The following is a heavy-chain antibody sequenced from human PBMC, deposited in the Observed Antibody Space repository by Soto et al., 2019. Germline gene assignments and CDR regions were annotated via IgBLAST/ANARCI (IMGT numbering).Heavy chain of an antibody. CDR3: ARGGNYDFWSGSHDYYGMDV. J-gene: IGHJ6*02. CDR2: IYYSGST. V-gene: IGHV4-59*01. Sequence: XETLSLACTVSGGSISSYYWSWIRQPPGKGLEWIGYIYYSGSTNYNPSLKSRVTISVDTSKNQFSLKLSSVTAADTAVYYCARGGNYDFWSGSHDYYGMDVWGQGTTVTVSS. D-gene: IGHD3-3*01. CDR1: GGSISSYY.